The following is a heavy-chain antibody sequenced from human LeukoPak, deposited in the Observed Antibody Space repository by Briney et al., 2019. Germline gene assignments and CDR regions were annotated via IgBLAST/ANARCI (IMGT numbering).Heavy chain of an antibody. J-gene: IGHJ4*02. CDR2: IYYSGST. Sequence: SETLSLTCTVSGGSISSSSYYWGWIRQPPGKGLEWIGSIYYSGSTYYNPSLKSRVTISVDTSKNQFSLKLSSVTAADTAVYYCATRGGSRDGYSSLNYWGQGTLVTVSS. CDR1: GGSISSSSYY. V-gene: IGHV4-39*01. D-gene: IGHD2-2*01. CDR3: ATRGGSRDGYSSLNY.